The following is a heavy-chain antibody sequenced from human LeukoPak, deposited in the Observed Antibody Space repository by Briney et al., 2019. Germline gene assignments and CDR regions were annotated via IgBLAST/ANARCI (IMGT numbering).Heavy chain of an antibody. Sequence: SVKVSCKASGGTFSSYTISWVRQAPGQGLEWMGGIIPIFGTANYAQKFQGRVTITTDESTSTAYMELSSLRSEDTAVYYCAREVGSLSINWFDPWGQGTLVTVSS. CDR1: GGTFSSYT. CDR2: IIPIFGTA. CDR3: AREVGSLSINWFDP. D-gene: IGHD6-6*01. V-gene: IGHV1-69*05. J-gene: IGHJ5*02.